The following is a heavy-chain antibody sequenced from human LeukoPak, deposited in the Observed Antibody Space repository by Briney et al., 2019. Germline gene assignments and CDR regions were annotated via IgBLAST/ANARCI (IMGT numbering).Heavy chain of an antibody. CDR3: ARVIIWGDRTWISPSDAFDI. Sequence: SETLSLTCVVSGGSISSGGYSWNWIRQPPGKGLEWIGYIYHSGSTYYNPSLKSRVTLSLDRSENQFSLKLSSVTAADTAVYYCARVIIWGDRTWISPSDAFDIWGQGTVVTVSS. V-gene: IGHV4-30-2*01. CDR1: GGSISSGGYS. J-gene: IGHJ3*02. D-gene: IGHD5-12*01. CDR2: IYHSGST.